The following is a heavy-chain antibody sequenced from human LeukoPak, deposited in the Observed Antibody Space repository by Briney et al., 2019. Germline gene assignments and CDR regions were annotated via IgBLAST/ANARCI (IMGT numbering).Heavy chain of an antibody. CDR1: GFXFSVAW. Sequence: GGSLRLSCGASGFXFSVAWINWVRQAPGKGLEWVGRIKSNTDGGATDYAAPVKDRFTISRNDSEKTLYLQMNSLKTEDTAVYYCITEPPGVVFWGQGTLVTVSS. V-gene: IGHV3-15*01. CDR3: ITEPPGVVF. D-gene: IGHD7-27*01. J-gene: IGHJ4*02. CDR2: IKSNTDGGAT.